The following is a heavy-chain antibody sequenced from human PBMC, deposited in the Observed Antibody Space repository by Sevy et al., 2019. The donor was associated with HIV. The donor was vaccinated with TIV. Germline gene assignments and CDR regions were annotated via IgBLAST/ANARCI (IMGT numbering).Heavy chain of an antibody. J-gene: IGHJ4*02. CDR2: LSFGCGEI. CDR1: GFTFSKYS. V-gene: IGHV3-23*01. CDR3: AREGCTKPHDY. D-gene: IGHD2-8*01. Sequence: QQSQTLSLTCAASGFTFSKYSMSWVRQPPGKGLEWVSTLSFGCGEINYADSVKGRFTISRDNSKSSVYLQMNNLRPEDTAVYYCAREGCTKPHDYWGQGTLVTVSS.